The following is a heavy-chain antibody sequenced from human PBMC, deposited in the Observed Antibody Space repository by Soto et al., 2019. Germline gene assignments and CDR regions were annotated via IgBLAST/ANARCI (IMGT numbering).Heavy chain of an antibody. Sequence: EVQLVESGGGLVKPGGSLRLSCVDSGFTFSSYSMNWVRQAPGKGLEWVSSISAYSSPIFYADSVKGRFTISRDNAKNSLYLQMNSLRDGDTAVYYCVRGGRGYTRDDVFDIWGQGTMVTVSS. V-gene: IGHV3-21*06. J-gene: IGHJ3*02. D-gene: IGHD2-2*02. CDR1: GFTFSSYS. CDR3: VRGGRGYTRDDVFDI. CDR2: ISAYSSPI.